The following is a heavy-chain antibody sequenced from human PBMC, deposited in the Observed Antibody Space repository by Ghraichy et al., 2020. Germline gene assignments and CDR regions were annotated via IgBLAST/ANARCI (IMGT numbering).Heavy chain of an antibody. D-gene: IGHD2-21*02. CDR2: VYGDGDE. CDR3: VHSPAMTEIDY. J-gene: IGHJ4*02. CDR1: GFSLRSTEG. V-gene: IGHV2-5*02. Sequence: SGPTLVKPTQTLTLTCTYSGFSLRSTEGVAWVRQPPGKALECLALVYGDGDERYSPSLESRLTITKDTSKKQVVLSMRNMDPVDTATYYCVHSPAMTEIDYWGRGILVTVSS.